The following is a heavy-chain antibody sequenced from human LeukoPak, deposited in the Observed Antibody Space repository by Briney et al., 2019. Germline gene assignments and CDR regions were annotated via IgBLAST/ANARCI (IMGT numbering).Heavy chain of an antibody. CDR2: IDPGDSDT. CDR1: GYSFTSYW. CDR3: ARYGSSSGADY. V-gene: IGHV5-51*01. D-gene: IGHD6-6*01. J-gene: IGHJ4*02. Sequence: GESLKISCKGSGYSFTSYWIGWVRQMPGKGLECMGIIDPGDSDTRYSPSFQGQVTISADKSISTAHLQWSSLKASDTAMYYCARYGSSSGADYWGQGTLVTVSS.